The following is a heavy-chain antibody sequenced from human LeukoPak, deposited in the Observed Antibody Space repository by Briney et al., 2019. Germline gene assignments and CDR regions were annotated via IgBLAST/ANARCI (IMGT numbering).Heavy chain of an antibody. CDR1: GGSISSYY. D-gene: IGHD5-18*01. CDR3: ARDYQGGYGDKTVDY. CDR2: IYDSGST. V-gene: IGHV4-59*12. J-gene: IGHJ4*02. Sequence: SETLSLTCTVSGGSISSYYWSWIRQPPGKGLEWIGYIYDSGSTNYNPSLKSRVTISVDTSKNQFSLKLSSVTAADTAVYYCARDYQGGYGDKTVDYWGQGTLVTVSS.